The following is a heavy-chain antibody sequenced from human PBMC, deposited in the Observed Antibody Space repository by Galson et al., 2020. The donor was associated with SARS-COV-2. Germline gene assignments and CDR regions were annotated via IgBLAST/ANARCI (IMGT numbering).Heavy chain of an antibody. V-gene: IGHV1-46*01. J-gene: IGHJ6*03. D-gene: IGHD2-2*01. Sequence: GESLKISCKASGYTFTSYYMHWVRQAPGQGLEWMGIINPSGGSTSYAQKFQGRVTMTRDTSTSTVYMELSSLRSEDTAVYYCARESEERGYCSSTSCYFIESQYYMDVWGKGTTVTVSS. CDR3: ARESEERGYCSSTSCYFIESQYYMDV. CDR2: INPSGGST. CDR1: GYTFTSYY.